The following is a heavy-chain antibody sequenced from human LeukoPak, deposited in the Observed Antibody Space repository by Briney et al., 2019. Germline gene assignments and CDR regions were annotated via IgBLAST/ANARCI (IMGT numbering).Heavy chain of an antibody. Sequence: GGSLRLSCAAPGFTFSSYWMSWVRQAPGKGLEWVAQIKEDGSAKYYVDSVKGRFAISRDNAKSALYLQMNRLRAEDTAVYYCARDVLTTTFDYWGQGTLVTVSS. V-gene: IGHV3-7*01. J-gene: IGHJ4*02. CDR2: IKEDGSAK. CDR3: ARDVLTTTFDY. D-gene: IGHD4-17*01. CDR1: GFTFSSYW.